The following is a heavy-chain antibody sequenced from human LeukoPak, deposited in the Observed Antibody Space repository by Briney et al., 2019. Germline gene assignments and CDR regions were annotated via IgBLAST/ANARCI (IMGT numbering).Heavy chain of an antibody. V-gene: IGHV1-2*02. CDR3: ARDLGYSGGWTHPDY. CDR1: GYTFTGYY. J-gene: IGHJ4*02. D-gene: IGHD6-19*01. CDR2: INPNSGGT. Sequence: GASVKVSCKASGYTFTGYYMHWVRQAPGQGLEWMGWINPNSGGTHYAQEFQGRVTVSRDTSISTAYMDLSRLRSDDTAVYYCARDLGYSGGWTHPDYWGQGTLVNVSS.